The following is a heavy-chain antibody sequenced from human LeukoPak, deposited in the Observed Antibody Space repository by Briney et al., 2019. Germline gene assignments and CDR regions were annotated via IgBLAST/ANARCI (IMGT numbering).Heavy chain of an antibody. Sequence: GSSVNVSCKASGGTFSSYAISWVRQAPGQGLEWMGGIIPIFGTANYAQKFQGRVTITADESTSTAYMELSSLRSEDTAVYYCARENSLSSTSCFFDYWGQGTLVTVSS. J-gene: IGHJ4*02. CDR3: ARENSLSSTSCFFDY. CDR1: GGTFSSYA. CDR2: IIPIFGTA. D-gene: IGHD2-2*01. V-gene: IGHV1-69*01.